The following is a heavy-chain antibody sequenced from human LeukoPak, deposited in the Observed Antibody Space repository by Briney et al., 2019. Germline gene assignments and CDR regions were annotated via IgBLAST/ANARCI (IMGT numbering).Heavy chain of an antibody. V-gene: IGHV3-23*01. D-gene: IGHD3-22*01. J-gene: IGHJ3*02. Sequence: GGSLRLSCAASGFTFSSYGMSWVRQAPGKGLEWVSAISGSGGSTYYADSVKGRFTISRDNSKNTLYLQMNSLRAEDTAVYYCAKGLYDSSGTDAFDIWGQGTMVTVSS. CDR3: AKGLYDSSGTDAFDI. CDR2: ISGSGGST. CDR1: GFTFSSYG.